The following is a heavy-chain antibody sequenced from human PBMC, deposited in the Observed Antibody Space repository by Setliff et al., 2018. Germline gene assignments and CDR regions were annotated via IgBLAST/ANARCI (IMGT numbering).Heavy chain of an antibody. CDR2: INTNTGNP. J-gene: IGHJ6*02. V-gene: IGHV7-4-1*02. CDR1: GYTFTSYA. Sequence: ASVKVSCKASGYTFTSYAMNWVRQAPGQGLEWMGWINTNTGNPTYAQGFTGRFVFSLDTSVSTAYLQISSLKAEATAVYYCARVGGYSSGFGPDYYYYGMDVWGQGTTVTVSS. D-gene: IGHD6-19*01. CDR3: ARVGGYSSGFGPDYYYYGMDV.